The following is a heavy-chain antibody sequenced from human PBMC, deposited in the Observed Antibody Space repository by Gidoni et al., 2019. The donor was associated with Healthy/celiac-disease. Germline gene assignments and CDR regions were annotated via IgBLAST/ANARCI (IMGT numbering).Heavy chain of an antibody. CDR2: IIWDGGST. J-gene: IGHJ4*02. V-gene: IGHV3-43*01. Sequence: EVQLVESGGFVVQPRWSLRLSCAASGFTFDDYTMQWVRTAPGKGMDGVCLIIWDGGSTYDADSVKGRFTISRDNSKNSLYLQMNSLRTEDTAVYYCAKESYYGDYSGGYFDYWGQGTLVTVSS. CDR1: GFTFDDYT. D-gene: IGHD4-17*01. CDR3: AKESYYGDYSGGYFDY.